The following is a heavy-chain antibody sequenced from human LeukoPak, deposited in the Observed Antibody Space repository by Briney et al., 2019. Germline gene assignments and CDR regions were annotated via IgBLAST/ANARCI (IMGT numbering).Heavy chain of an antibody. CDR1: GYTFTGYY. D-gene: IGHD6-13*01. CDR3: ARGLIAAAGNLVY. Sequence: ASVKVSCKASGYTFTGYYMHWVRRAPGQGLEWMGWINPNSGGTNYAQKFQGRVTMTRNTSISTAYMELSSLRSEDTAVYYCARGLIAAAGNLVYWGQGTLVTVSS. V-gene: IGHV1-2*02. CDR2: INPNSGGT. J-gene: IGHJ4*02.